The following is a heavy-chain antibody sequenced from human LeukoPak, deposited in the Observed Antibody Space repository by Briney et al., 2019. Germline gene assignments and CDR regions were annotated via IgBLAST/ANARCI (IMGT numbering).Heavy chain of an antibody. J-gene: IGHJ6*03. CDR1: GGSISSHY. Sequence: SETLSLTCTLSGGSISSHYWSWIRQPPGKGLEWIGYIYYSGNTNYKPSLKSRVTISVDTSKNQFSLKLSSVTAADTAVYYCARDGEHYDILTGYYAERDYYMDVWGKGTTVTVSS. CDR3: ARDGEHYDILTGYYAERDYYMDV. V-gene: IGHV4-59*11. CDR2: IYYSGNT. D-gene: IGHD3-9*01.